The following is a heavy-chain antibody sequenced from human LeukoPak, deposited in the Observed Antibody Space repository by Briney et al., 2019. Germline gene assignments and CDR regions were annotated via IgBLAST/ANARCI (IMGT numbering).Heavy chain of an antibody. Sequence: ASVKVSCKASGYTFTSYDINWVRQATGQGLEWMGWMNPNSGNTGYAQKFQGRVTMTRNTSISTAYMELSSPRSEDTAVYYCARGRGDRGRIAARRGYCFDYWGQGTLVTVSS. D-gene: IGHD6-6*01. V-gene: IGHV1-8*01. CDR2: MNPNSGNT. CDR1: GYTFTSYD. CDR3: ARGRGDRGRIAARRGYCFDY. J-gene: IGHJ4*02.